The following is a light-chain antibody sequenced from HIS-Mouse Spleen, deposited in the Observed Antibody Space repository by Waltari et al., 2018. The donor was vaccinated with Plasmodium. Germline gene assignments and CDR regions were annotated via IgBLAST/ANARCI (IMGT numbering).Light chain of an antibody. CDR3: QAWDSSTDYV. CDR2: QDS. V-gene: IGLV3-1*01. Sequence: SYELTQPPSVSVSPGQTASITCSVDKLGAKYACWYQQKPGQSPVLVIYQDSKRPSGIPERFSGSNSGNTATLTISGTQAMDEADYYCQAWDSSTDYVFGTGTKVTVL. J-gene: IGLJ1*01. CDR1: KLGAKY.